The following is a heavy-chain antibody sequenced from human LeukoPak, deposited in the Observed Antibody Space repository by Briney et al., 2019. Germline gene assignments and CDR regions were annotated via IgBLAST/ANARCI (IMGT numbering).Heavy chain of an antibody. D-gene: IGHD1-1*01. CDR1: GFTFSSYA. J-gene: IGHJ4*02. Sequence: GRSLRLSCAASGFTFSSYAMHWVRQAPGKGLEWVVVISYDGSNKYYADSVKGRFTISRDNSKNTLYLQMNSLRAEDTAVYYCARDIAGTTYFDYWGQGTLVTVSS. V-gene: IGHV3-30*04. CDR3: ARDIAGTTYFDY. CDR2: ISYDGSNK.